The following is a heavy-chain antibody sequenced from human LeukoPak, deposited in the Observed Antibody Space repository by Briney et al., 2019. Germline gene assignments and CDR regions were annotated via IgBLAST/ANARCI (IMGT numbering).Heavy chain of an antibody. V-gene: IGHV3-23*01. D-gene: IGHD2-21*02. Sequence: PGGSLRPSCAASGFTFNSYSMSWVRQAPGKGLEWVSLISSSGGHTYYADSVKGRFTISRDDSKNTLYLEMNNLRAEDTAVFYCAREPPHCGGDCFSLLDNWGQGTLVIVSS. J-gene: IGHJ4*02. CDR3: AREPPHCGGDCFSLLDN. CDR2: ISSSGGHT. CDR1: GFTFNSYS.